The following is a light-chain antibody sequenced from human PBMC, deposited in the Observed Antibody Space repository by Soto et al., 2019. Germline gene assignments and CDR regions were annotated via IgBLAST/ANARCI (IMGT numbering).Light chain of an antibody. CDR1: QNINTY. CDR2: DAA. J-gene: IGKJ3*01. CDR3: QQNYSAPFA. Sequence: DIQMTPSPYSLSAAVGDRVTIACRASQNINTYLNWYQQKPGKAPKLLMFDAASLQSGVPSRFSGSGSRTDFTLTITSLQPEDFATYYCQQNYSAPFAFGPGTKVDIK. V-gene: IGKV1-39*01.